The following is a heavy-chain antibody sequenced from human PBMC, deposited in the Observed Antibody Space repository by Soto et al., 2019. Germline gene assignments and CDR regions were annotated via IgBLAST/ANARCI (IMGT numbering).Heavy chain of an antibody. CDR1: GYRITSDW. D-gene: IGHD3-9*01. CDR3: GRYFEWYTAGNGIDV. CDR2: IDPSDSYS. J-gene: IGHJ6*02. V-gene: IGHV5-10-1*01. Sequence: PGESLKISCEASGYRITSDWITWVRQMPGKGLEWMGDIDPSDSYSKYSPSFQGHVTMSVDKSINTAFLQWSRLQASDTAKYYCGRYFEWYTAGNGIDVWGQGTTVTVSS.